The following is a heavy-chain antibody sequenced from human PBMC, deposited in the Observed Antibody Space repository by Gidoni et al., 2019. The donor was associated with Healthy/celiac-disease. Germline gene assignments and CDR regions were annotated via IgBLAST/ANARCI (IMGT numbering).Heavy chain of an antibody. Sequence: EVQLVESGGGLVKPGGSLRLSCAASGFTFSSYSMNWVRQAPGKGLEWVSTISSSSSYIYYADSVKGRFTISRDNAKNSLYLQMNSLRAEDTAVYYCARDGRWLQCPFDYWGQGTLVTVSS. J-gene: IGHJ4*02. V-gene: IGHV3-21*01. D-gene: IGHD5-12*01. CDR3: ARDGRWLQCPFDY. CDR1: GFTFSSYS. CDR2: ISSSSSYI.